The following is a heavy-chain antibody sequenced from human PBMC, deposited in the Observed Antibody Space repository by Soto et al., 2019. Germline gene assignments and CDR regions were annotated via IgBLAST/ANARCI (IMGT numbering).Heavy chain of an antibody. V-gene: IGHV4-38-2*01. J-gene: IGHJ6*02. D-gene: IGHD3-10*01. CDR3: ARGVLWFGELFNSAYYYGMDV. Sequence: SETLSLTCAVSGDSIIGIYHWAWIRQSPGRGLEWIASIYHTGTTYYTPSLESRVTISVDTSKNQFSLRLSSVTAADSAVYYCARGVLWFGELFNSAYYYGMDVWGQGTTVTVSS. CDR2: IYHTGTT. CDR1: GDSIIGIYH.